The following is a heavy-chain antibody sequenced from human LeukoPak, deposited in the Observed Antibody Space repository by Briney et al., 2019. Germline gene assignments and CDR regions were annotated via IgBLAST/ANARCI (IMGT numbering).Heavy chain of an antibody. CDR2: ISYDGSNK. Sequence: GRSLRLSCAASGFTFSSYGMHWVRQAPGKGLEWVAVISYDGSNKYYADSVKGRFTISRDNSKNTLYLQMNSLRAEDTAVYYCAKLVVGATTPFDYWGQGTLVTVSS. D-gene: IGHD1-26*01. V-gene: IGHV3-30*18. CDR3: AKLVVGATTPFDY. CDR1: GFTFSSYG. J-gene: IGHJ4*02.